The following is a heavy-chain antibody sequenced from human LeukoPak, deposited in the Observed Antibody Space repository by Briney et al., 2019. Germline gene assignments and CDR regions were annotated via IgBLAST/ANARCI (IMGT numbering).Heavy chain of an antibody. CDR2: IYYSGST. J-gene: IGHJ4*02. V-gene: IGHV4-39*07. CDR1: GGSISSSSYY. D-gene: IGHD3-10*01. Sequence: PSETLSLTCTVSGGSISSSSYYWGWIRQPPGKGLEWIGSIYYSGSTYYNPSLKSRVTISVDTSKNQFSLKLSSVTAADTAVYYCARGFRYYGSGSYYLPHDYFDYWGQGTLVTVSS. CDR3: ARGFRYYGSGSYYLPHDYFDY.